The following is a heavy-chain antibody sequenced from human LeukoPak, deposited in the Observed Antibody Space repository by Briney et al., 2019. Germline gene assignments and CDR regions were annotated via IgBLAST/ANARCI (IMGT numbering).Heavy chain of an antibody. J-gene: IGHJ5*02. V-gene: IGHV4-34*01. CDR1: GGYFSGYY. CDR3: ARGRDYSNSVAGWFDP. CDR2: INHSGST. Sequence: SETLSLTCAVYGGYFSGYYWNWIRQPPGKGLEWIGEINHSGSTNYNPSLKSRVTISVDTSKNQFSLKLSSVTAADTAVYYCARGRDYSNSVAGWFDPWGQGTLVTVSS. D-gene: IGHD4-11*01.